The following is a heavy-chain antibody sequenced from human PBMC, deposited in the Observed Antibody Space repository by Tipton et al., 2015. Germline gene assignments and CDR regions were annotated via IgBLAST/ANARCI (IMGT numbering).Heavy chain of an antibody. D-gene: IGHD2-21*02. CDR1: AYSISSDYF. CDR2: IYHSGST. J-gene: IGHJ4*02. CDR3: ARVLCGGDRYSVGD. V-gene: IGHV4-38-2*01. Sequence: TLSLTCAVSAYSISSDYFWGWIRQPPGKGLEWIGSIYHSGSTYYNPSLKSRVTISVDTSKNQFSLKLSSVTAADTAVYYCARVLCGGDRYSVGDWGQGTLVTVSS.